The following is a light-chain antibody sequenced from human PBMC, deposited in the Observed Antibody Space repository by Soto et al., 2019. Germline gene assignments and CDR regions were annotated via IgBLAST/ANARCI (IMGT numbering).Light chain of an antibody. CDR3: CSYAGSSTYV. Sequence: LSQPASVSGSPGQSITISCTGTSSDVGSYNLVSWYQQHPGKAPKLMIYEVSKRPSGVSNRFSGSKSGNTASLTISGLQAEDEADYYCCSYAGSSTYVFGTGTKVTVL. CDR1: SSDVGSYNL. V-gene: IGLV2-23*02. J-gene: IGLJ1*01. CDR2: EVS.